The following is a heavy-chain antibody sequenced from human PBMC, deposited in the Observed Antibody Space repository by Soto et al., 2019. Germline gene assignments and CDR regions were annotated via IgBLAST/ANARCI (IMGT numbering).Heavy chain of an antibody. V-gene: IGHV5-51*01. CDR1: GYSFTTYW. Sequence: EVQLVQSGAEVKKPGESLNISCKGSGYSFTTYWIGWVRQKPGKGLEWMGIIYPGDSDTRYSPSFQGQVTISADKPISAAYLQWSGQKASDTAMYYCASPRGGGSYYGGGLRWGQGTLVTVSS. CDR3: ASPRGGGSYYGGGLR. J-gene: IGHJ4*02. CDR2: IYPGDSDT. D-gene: IGHD1-26*01.